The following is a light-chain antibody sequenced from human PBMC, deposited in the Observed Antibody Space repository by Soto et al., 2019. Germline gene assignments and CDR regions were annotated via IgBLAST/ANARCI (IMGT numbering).Light chain of an antibody. CDR1: SSNIGAGYD. J-gene: IGLJ2*01. CDR3: QSYDSSLSGYVV. Sequence: QAVVTQPPSVSGAPGQRVTISCTGSSSNIGAGYDVHWYQQLPGTAPKLLIYGNSNRPSGVPDRFSGSKSGTSASLAITGLQAEDEADYYCQSYDSSLSGYVVFGGGTKLT. V-gene: IGLV1-40*01. CDR2: GNS.